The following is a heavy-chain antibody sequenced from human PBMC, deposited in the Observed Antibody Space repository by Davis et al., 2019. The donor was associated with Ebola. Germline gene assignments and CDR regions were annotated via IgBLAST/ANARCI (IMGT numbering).Heavy chain of an antibody. D-gene: IGHD1-26*01. Sequence: MPSETLSLTCTVSGGSISSSSYYWGWIRQPPGKGLEWIGSIYYSGSTYYNASLKSRVTISVDTSMNQFSLKLSSVTAADTSVYFCARQTISGSYYRGPFDYWGQGTLVTVSS. CDR1: GGSISSSSYY. CDR2: IYYSGST. CDR3: ARQTISGSYYRGPFDY. J-gene: IGHJ4*02. V-gene: IGHV4-39*01.